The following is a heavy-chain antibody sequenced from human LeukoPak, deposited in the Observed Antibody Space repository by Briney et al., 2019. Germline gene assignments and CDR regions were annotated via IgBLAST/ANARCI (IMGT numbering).Heavy chain of an antibody. J-gene: IGHJ4*02. Sequence: GGSLRLSCAASGFTVSDDYMSWVRQAPGKGLEWVSVIYSGGSIYYTDSVKGRFTISRHNSKNTLYLQMNSLRTEDTAVYYCASGSRFDYWGQGTLVTVSS. CDR2: IYSGGSI. V-gene: IGHV3-53*04. CDR1: GFTVSDDY. CDR3: ASGSRFDY. D-gene: IGHD5/OR15-5a*01.